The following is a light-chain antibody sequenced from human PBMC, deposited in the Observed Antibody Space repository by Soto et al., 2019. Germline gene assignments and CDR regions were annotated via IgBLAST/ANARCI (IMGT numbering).Light chain of an antibody. CDR2: GAS. J-gene: IGKJ3*01. CDR3: QQYGSSPPEGFT. CDR1: QSVSSS. V-gene: IGKV3-20*01. Sequence: EIVLTQSPGTLSLSPGERASLSCRASQSVSSSLAWYQQKPGQAPRLLIYGASTRATGIPARFSGSGSGTDFTLTISRLEPEDFAVYYCQQYGSSPPEGFTFGPGTKVDIK.